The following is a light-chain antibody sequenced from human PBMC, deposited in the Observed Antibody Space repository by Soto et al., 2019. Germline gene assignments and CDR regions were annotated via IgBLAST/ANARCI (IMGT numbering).Light chain of an antibody. CDR1: QSISSW. CDR2: KAS. Sequence: DIQVTQSPPTLPASIGDRVTITCRASQSISSWLAWYQQKPGKAPKLLISKASTLESGVSSRFSGSGSGTEFTLTISGLQPDDFATYYCQQYSIFSLTFGQGTRLEIK. CDR3: QQYSIFSLT. V-gene: IGKV1-5*03. J-gene: IGKJ5*01.